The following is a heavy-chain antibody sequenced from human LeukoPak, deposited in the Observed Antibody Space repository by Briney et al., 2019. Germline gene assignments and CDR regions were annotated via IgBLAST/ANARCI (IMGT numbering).Heavy chain of an antibody. V-gene: IGHV4-34*01. CDR2: INHSGST. Sequence: SSETLSLTCAVYGGSFSGYYWSWIRQPPGKGLEWIGEINHSGSTNYNPSLKSRVTISVDTSKNQFSLKLSSVTAADTAVYYCARGAGRMPYGYWGQGTLVTVSS. CDR1: GGSFSGYY. D-gene: IGHD3-10*01. CDR3: ARGAGRMPYGY. J-gene: IGHJ4*02.